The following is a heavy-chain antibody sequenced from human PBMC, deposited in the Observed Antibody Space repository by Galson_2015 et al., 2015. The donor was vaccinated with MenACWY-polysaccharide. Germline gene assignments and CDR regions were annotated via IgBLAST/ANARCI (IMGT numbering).Heavy chain of an antibody. CDR3: ARTGGNGGGY. V-gene: IGHV4-59*08. CDR1: GGSINNYY. CDR2: FYYSGRT. J-gene: IGHJ4*02. D-gene: IGHD2-8*01. Sequence: ETLSLTCTVSGGSINNYYWSWTRQPPGKGLEWIGYFYYSGRTNYNPSLKSRVTTSVDTSRNQFSLKLTSVTAADTAAYYCARTGGNGGGYWGQGRLVTVSS.